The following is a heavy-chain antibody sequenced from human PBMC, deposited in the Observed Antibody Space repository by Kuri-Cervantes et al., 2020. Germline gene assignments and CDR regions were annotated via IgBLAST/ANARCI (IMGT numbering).Heavy chain of an antibody. Sequence: GGSLSLSCAASGFTFSSYSMNWVRQAPGKGLEWVSGISWNSGSIGYADSVKGRFTISRDNSKNTLYLQMNSLRAEDTAVYYCAKSSYGDYYYWGQGTLVTVSS. CDR1: GFTFSSYS. J-gene: IGHJ4*02. D-gene: IGHD4-17*01. CDR3: AKSSYGDYYY. CDR2: ISWNSGSI. V-gene: IGHV3-23*01.